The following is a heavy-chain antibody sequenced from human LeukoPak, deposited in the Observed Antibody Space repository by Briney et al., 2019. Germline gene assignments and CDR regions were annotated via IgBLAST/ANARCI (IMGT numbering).Heavy chain of an antibody. CDR1: GYTFTGYY. Sequence: ASVKVSCKXSGYTFTGYYMHWVRQAPGQGLEWMGRINPNSGGTNYAQKFQGRVTMTRDTSISTAYMELSRLRSDDTAVYYCARGTSEGRYYFDYWGQGTLVTVSS. J-gene: IGHJ4*02. CDR3: ARGTSEGRYYFDY. D-gene: IGHD1-7*01. V-gene: IGHV1-2*06. CDR2: INPNSGGT.